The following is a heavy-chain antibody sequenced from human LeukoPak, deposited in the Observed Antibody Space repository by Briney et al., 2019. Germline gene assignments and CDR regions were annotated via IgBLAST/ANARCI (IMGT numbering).Heavy chain of an antibody. CDR1: AYTFTSYG. CDR3: ARDKLPYYYDSSDTEYNWFDP. J-gene: IGHJ5*02. V-gene: IGHV1-46*01. D-gene: IGHD3-22*01. Sequence: ASVNVSCTTSAYTFTSYGISWVRQAPGQGLEWMGIINPSGGSTSYAQKFQGRVTMTRDTSTSTVYMELSSLRSEDTAVYYCARDKLPYYYDSSDTEYNWFDPWGQGTLVTVSS. CDR2: INPSGGST.